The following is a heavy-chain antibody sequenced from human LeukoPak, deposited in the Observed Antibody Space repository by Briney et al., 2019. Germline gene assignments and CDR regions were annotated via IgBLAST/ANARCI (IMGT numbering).Heavy chain of an antibody. J-gene: IGHJ4*02. Sequence: PGGSLRLSCTASGFTFGYYAMSWVRQAPGKELEWVGFIRSKGDGGTTEYAASVKGRFSISRDDSKSIAYLQMNSLKSEDTAVYYCSRYSSSWDLDYWGQGTLVTVSS. CDR2: IRSKGDGGTT. V-gene: IGHV3-49*04. CDR3: SRYSSSWDLDY. CDR1: GFTFGYYA. D-gene: IGHD6-13*01.